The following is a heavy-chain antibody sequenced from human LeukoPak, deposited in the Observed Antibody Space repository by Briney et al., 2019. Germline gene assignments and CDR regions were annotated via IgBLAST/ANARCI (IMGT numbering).Heavy chain of an antibody. V-gene: IGHV1-18*01. D-gene: IGHD3-10*01. J-gene: IGHJ5*02. Sequence: GASVKVSCKASGYTFTSYDISWVRQAPGQGLEWMGWISTYNGNTNYAQKLQGRVTMTTDTSTSTAYMELRSLRSDDTAVYYCARAPLRFGDLRTHWFDPWGQGTLVTVSS. CDR2: ISTYNGNT. CDR1: GYTFTSYD. CDR3: ARAPLRFGDLRTHWFDP.